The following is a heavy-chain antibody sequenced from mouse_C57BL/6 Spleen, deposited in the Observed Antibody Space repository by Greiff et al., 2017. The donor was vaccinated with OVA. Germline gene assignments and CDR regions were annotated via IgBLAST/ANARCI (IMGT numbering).Heavy chain of an antibody. V-gene: IGHV5-12*01. D-gene: IGHD2-5*01. CDR3: ARGRYSNYCDWYFDV. CDR1: GFTFSDYY. Sequence: DVKLQESGGGLVQPGGSLKLSCAASGFTFSDYYMYWVRQTPEKRLEWVAYISNGGGSTYYPDNVKGRFTISRDNAKNTLYLQMSRLKSEDTAMYYCARGRYSNYCDWYFDVWGTGTTVTVSS. CDR2: ISNGGGST. J-gene: IGHJ1*03.